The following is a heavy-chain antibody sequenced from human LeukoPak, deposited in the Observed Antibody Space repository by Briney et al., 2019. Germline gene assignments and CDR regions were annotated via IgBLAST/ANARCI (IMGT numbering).Heavy chain of an antibody. Sequence: GALVKVSCKASGYTFTGYYMHWVRQAPGQGLEWMGWINPNSGGTNYAQKFQGWVTMTRDTSISTAYMELSRLRSDDTAVYYCARDGHCSSTSCRYYYYYMDVWGKGTTVTVSS. CDR2: INPNSGGT. V-gene: IGHV1-2*04. CDR3: ARDGHCSSTSCRYYYYYMDV. CDR1: GYTFTGYY. D-gene: IGHD2-2*01. J-gene: IGHJ6*03.